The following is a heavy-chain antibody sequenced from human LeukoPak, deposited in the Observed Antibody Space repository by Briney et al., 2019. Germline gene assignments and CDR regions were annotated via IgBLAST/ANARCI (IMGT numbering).Heavy chain of an antibody. CDR2: INHSGST. Sequence: KPSETLSLTCAVYGGSFSGYYWSWIRQPPGKGLEWIGEINHSGSTNYNPSLKSRVTISVDTSRNQFSLKLSSVTAADTAVYHCARGRSSRRFDYWGQGTLVTVSS. V-gene: IGHV4-34*01. CDR1: GGSFSGYY. J-gene: IGHJ4*02. CDR3: ARGRSSRRFDY. D-gene: IGHD6-13*01.